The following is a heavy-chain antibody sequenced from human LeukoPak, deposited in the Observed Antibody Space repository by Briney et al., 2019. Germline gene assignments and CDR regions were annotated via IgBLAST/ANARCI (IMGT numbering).Heavy chain of an antibody. CDR3: ASTPLPPSYYYDSSGYWDSDY. CDR1: GYTFTSYA. CDR2: INAGNGNT. J-gene: IGHJ4*02. V-gene: IGHV1-3*01. D-gene: IGHD3-22*01. Sequence: PGASVKVSCKASGYTFTSYAMHWVRQAPGQRLEWMGWINAGNGNTKYSQKFQGRVTITRDTSASTAYMELSSLRSEDTAVYYCASTPLPPSYYYDSSGYWDSDYWGQGTLVTVSS.